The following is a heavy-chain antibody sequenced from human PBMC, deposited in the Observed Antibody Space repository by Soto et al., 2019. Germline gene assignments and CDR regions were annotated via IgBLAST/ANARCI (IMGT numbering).Heavy chain of an antibody. CDR1: GGSFSGYY. CDR2: INHSGST. CDR3: ARGRGYCSSTSCWKDA. J-gene: IGHJ6*02. V-gene: IGHV4-34*01. D-gene: IGHD2-2*01. Sequence: PSETLSLTCAVYGGSFSGYYWSWIRQPPGKGLEWIGEINHSGSTNYNPSLKSRVTISVDTSKNQFSLKLSSVTAADTAVYYCARGRGYCSSTSCWKDAWGQGTTVTVSS.